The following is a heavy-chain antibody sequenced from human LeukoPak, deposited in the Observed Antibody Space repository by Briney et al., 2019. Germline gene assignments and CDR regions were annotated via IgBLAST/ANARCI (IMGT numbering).Heavy chain of an antibody. J-gene: IGHJ4*02. CDR2: ITPIFGTA. V-gene: IGHV1-69*13. CDR3: ARSELRFLEWSGYFDY. CDR1: GGTFSNYA. D-gene: IGHD3-3*01. Sequence: ASVKVSFTASGGTFSNYAINWVRQAPGQGLEWMGGITPIFGTANYAQRFQGRVTITADESTSTAYMGLSSLRSEDTAVYYCARSELRFLEWSGYFDYWGQGTLVTVSS.